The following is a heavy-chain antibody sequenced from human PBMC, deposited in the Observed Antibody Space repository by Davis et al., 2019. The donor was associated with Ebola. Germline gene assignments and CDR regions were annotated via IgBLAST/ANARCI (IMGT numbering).Heavy chain of an antibody. CDR1: GFTFSSYG. D-gene: IGHD3-3*01. J-gene: IGHJ6*02. CDR3: ARELDYTGSHGMDV. V-gene: IGHV3-33*01. Sequence: GGSLRLSCAASGFTFSSYGMHWVRQAPGKGLEWVAVIWYDGSNKYYADSVKGRFTISRDNSKNTLYLQMNSLRAEDTAVYYCARELDYTGSHGMDVWGQGTTVTVSS. CDR2: IWYDGSNK.